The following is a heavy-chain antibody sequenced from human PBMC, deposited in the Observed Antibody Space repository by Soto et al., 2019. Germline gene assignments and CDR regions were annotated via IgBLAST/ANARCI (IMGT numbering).Heavy chain of an antibody. CDR3: ARGRPYSSGWYSDC. Sequence: EVQLVESGGGLIQPGGSLRLSCAASGFTVSSNYMSWVRQAPGKGLEWVSVIYSGGSTYYADSVKGRLTISRDNSKNTLYLQMNSLRAEDTAVYYCARGRPYSSGWYSDCWGQGTLVTVSS. V-gene: IGHV3-53*01. CDR1: GFTVSSNY. D-gene: IGHD6-19*01. J-gene: IGHJ4*02. CDR2: IYSGGST.